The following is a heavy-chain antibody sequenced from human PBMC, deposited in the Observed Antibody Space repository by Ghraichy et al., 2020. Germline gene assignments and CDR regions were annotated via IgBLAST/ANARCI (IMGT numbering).Heavy chain of an antibody. CDR1: GGTFSSYA. J-gene: IGHJ6*02. V-gene: IGHV1-69*13. CDR2: IIPIFGTA. CDR3: ARDDEASSGQYLYYYYGMDV. D-gene: IGHD3-22*01. Sequence: SVKVSCKASGGTFSSYAISWVRQAPGQGLEWMGGIIPIFGTANYAQKFQGRVTITADESTSTAYMELSSLRSEDTAVYYCARDDEASSGQYLYYYYGMDVWGQGTTVTVSS.